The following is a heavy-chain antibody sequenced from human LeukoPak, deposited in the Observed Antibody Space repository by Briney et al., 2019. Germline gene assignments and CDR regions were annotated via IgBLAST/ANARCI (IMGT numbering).Heavy chain of an antibody. CDR2: INPSGGST. J-gene: IGHJ6*02. V-gene: IGHV1-46*01. Sequence: GASVKVSCKASGYTFTSHYMHWVRQAPGQGLEWMGIINPSGGSTSYAQKFQGRVTMTRDTSTSTVYMELSSLRSEDTAVYYCARDRTDIVLMVYAISMDVWGQGTTVTVSS. D-gene: IGHD2-8*01. CDR3: ARDRTDIVLMVYAISMDV. CDR1: GYTFTSHY.